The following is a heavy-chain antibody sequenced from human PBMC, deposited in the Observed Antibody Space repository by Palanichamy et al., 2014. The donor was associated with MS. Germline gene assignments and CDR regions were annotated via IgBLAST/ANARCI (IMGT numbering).Heavy chain of an antibody. J-gene: IGHJ4*02. Sequence: GGSISSSSYYWGWIRQPPGKGLEWIGTFYYTGSTYYNPSLKSRVTISVDTSKNQFSLKLSSVTAADTAVYYCASRRRIYGDYSDWGQGTLVTVSS. D-gene: IGHD4-17*01. V-gene: IGHV4-39*01. CDR3: ASRRRIYGDYSD. CDR2: FYYTGST. CDR1: GGSISSSSYY.